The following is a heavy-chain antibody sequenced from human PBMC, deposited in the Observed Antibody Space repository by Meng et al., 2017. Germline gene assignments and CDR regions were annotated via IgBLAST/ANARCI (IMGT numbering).Heavy chain of an antibody. Sequence: HLVDPTVGLIRPGWSLRLSCAACGFTFRSNYMSGDRQAPGKCLECVSVIHRGSSTYNADSVKGRFTISRDNSKNTLYLQMNSLRAEDTAVYYCASDLGYWGQGTLVTVSS. V-gene: IGHV3-53*01. CDR2: IHRGSST. J-gene: IGHJ4*02. CDR3: ASDLGY. D-gene: IGHD3-16*01. CDR1: GFTFRSNY.